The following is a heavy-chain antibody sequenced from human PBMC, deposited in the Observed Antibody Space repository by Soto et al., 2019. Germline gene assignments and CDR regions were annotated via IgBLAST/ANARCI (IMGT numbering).Heavy chain of an antibody. CDR1: VYTFTSYP. D-gene: IGHD2-2*01. CDR3: ARAPRVPQLLQGGY. J-gene: IGHJ4*02. CDR2: INAGNGNT. Sequence: ASVKVSCKAAVYTFTSYPRHLVSQAPGQRLEWMGWINAGNGNTKYSQKFQGRVTITRDTSASTAYMELSSLRSEDTAVYYCARAPRVPQLLQGGYWGQGTLVTVSS. V-gene: IGHV1-3*01.